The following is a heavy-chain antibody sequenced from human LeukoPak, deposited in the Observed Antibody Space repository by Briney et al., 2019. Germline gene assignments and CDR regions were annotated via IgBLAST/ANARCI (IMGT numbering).Heavy chain of an antibody. V-gene: IGHV4-38-2*02. CDR1: GYSISSGYY. Sequence: SETLSLTCTVSGYSISSGYYWGWIRQPPGKGLEWIGSIYHSGSTYYNPSLKSRVTISVDTSKNQFSLKLSPVTAADTAVYYCARAQWLVPVGWFDPWGQGTLVTVSS. D-gene: IGHD6-19*01. CDR2: IYHSGST. CDR3: ARAQWLVPVGWFDP. J-gene: IGHJ5*02.